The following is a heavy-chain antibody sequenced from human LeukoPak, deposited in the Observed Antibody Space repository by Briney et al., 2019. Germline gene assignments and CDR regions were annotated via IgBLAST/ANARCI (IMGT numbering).Heavy chain of an antibody. CDR3: ARAYYDSSGYYYLDY. J-gene: IGHJ4*02. CDR1: GYTFTSYA. CDR2: INPNSGGT. Sequence: ASVKVSCKASGYTFTSYAMNWVRQAPGQGLEWMGRINPNSGGTNYAQKFQGRVTMTRDTSISTAYMELSRLRSDDTAVYYCARAYYDSSGYYYLDYWGQGTLVTVSS. V-gene: IGHV1-2*06. D-gene: IGHD3-22*01.